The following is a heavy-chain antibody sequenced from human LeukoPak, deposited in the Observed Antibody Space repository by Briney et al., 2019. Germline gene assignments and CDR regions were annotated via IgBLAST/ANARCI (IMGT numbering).Heavy chain of an antibody. V-gene: IGHV1-2*02. CDR2: INPNSGGT. CDR1: GYTFTGYY. Sequence: ASVKVSCKASGYTFTGYYMHWVRQAPGQGLEWMGWINPNSGGTNYAQKFQGRVTMTRDTSISTAYMELSRRRWADTAVYNSAALKEGFWFEPWGQGNLVTVSS. CDR3: AALKEGFWFEP. J-gene: IGHJ5*02.